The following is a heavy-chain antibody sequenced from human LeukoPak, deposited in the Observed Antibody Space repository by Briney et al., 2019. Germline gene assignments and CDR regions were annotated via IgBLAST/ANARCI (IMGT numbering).Heavy chain of an antibody. J-gene: IGHJ4*02. CDR1: DDSIRTHY. V-gene: IGHV4-4*09. Sequence: PSETLSLTCTVCDDSIRTHYWSWIRQPPGKSLACVEYVYFSVITNHNPSLKSRVTMPVNTSKNQLSLKLSSVTAADTAVYCCARTARLPDSWGQGTLVTVSS. D-gene: IGHD2-21*01. CDR3: ARTARLPDS. CDR2: VYFSVIT.